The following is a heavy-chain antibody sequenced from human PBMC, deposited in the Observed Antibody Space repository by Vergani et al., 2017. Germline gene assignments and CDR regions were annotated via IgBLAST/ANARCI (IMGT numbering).Heavy chain of an antibody. J-gene: IGHJ6*02. CDR3: VRGAAGAQNFDYYSMDV. CDR1: GFTFSSYS. V-gene: IGHV3-21*01. Sequence: EVQLLESGGGLVKPGGSLRLSCAASGFTFSSYSMNWVRQAPGKGLDWVSSISSSSSYIYYADSVKGRFTISRDSGENSLFLQMNSLRAEDTAVYYCVRGAAGAQNFDYYSMDVWGHGTTVTVSS. D-gene: IGHD6-25*01. CDR2: ISSSSSYI.